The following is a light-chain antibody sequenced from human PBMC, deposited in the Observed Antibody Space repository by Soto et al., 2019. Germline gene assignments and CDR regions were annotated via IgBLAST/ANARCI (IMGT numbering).Light chain of an antibody. V-gene: IGKV3-11*02. J-gene: IGKJ5*01. Sequence: EIVLTQSPATLSLSPGERATLSCRASQSISGYLGWYQQKPGQAPRLLIYADSNMATGIPARFSGSGSGRDFTLTISILEPEDFSVYYCQQRYNWPITFGQGTRLEIK. CDR3: QQRYNWPIT. CDR2: ADS. CDR1: QSISGY.